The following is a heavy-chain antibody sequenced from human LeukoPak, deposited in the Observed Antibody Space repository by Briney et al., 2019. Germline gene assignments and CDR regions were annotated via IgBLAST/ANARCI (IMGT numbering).Heavy chain of an antibody. V-gene: IGHV3-30*02. J-gene: IGHJ4*02. D-gene: IGHD6-13*01. Sequence: PGGSLRLSCAASGFTFSSYGMHWVRQAPGKGLEWVAFIRYDGSNKYYADSVKGRFTISRDNSKNTLYLQMNSLRAEDTAVYYCARDLSSSWYLDYWGQGTLVTVSS. CDR2: IRYDGSNK. CDR3: ARDLSSSWYLDY. CDR1: GFTFSSYG.